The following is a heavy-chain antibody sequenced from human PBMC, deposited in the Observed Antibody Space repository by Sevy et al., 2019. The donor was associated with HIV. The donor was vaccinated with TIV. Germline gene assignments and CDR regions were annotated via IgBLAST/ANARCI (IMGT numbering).Heavy chain of an antibody. CDR2: IRGKRNGETK. V-gene: IGHV3-49*04. CDR1: GFTFSSYW. Sequence: GGSLRLSCTASGFTFSSYWMSWVRQAPGKGLEWIAFIRGKRNGETKEYAASVRGRFTISRDDSKSIAYLQMNSLKTEDTAVYYCTRVEGAADWGMDVWGQGTTVTVSS. CDR3: TRVEGAADWGMDV. D-gene: IGHD1-26*01. J-gene: IGHJ6*02.